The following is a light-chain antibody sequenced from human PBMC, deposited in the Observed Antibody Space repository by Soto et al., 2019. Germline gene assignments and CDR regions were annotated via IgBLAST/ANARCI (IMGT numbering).Light chain of an antibody. Sequence: EIVLTQSPGTLSLSPGERATLSCRASQSVSSSYLAWYQQKPGQAPRLLIYGASSRATGIPDRFSGSGSGTDFTLTISSLEPEDFAVYYCQQYGSSPRTFGHGTKLEIK. CDR1: QSVSSSY. CDR2: GAS. V-gene: IGKV3-20*01. CDR3: QQYGSSPRT. J-gene: IGKJ2*02.